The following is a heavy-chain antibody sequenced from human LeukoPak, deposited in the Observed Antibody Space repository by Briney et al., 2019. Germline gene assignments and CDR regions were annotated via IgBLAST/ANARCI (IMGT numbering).Heavy chain of an antibody. J-gene: IGHJ4*02. CDR1: GYTFTGYY. CDR2: INPNSGGT. V-gene: IGHV1-2*02. CDR3: ARSPSGGFLFDY. Sequence: ASVKVSCKASGYTFTGYYMHWVRQAPGQGLEWMGWINPNSGGTNYAQKFQGRVTMTRDTSISTAYMELSRLRSDDTAVYCCARSPSGGFLFDYWGQGTLVTVSS. D-gene: IGHD2/OR15-2a*01.